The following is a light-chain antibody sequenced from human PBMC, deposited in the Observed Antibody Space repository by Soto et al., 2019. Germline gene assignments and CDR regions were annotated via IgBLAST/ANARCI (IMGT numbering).Light chain of an antibody. CDR3: QQANSFPLT. V-gene: IGKV1D-12*01. CDR2: GAS. J-gene: IGKJ5*01. Sequence: DIQMTQSPSSVSASVGDRVTITCRASRDISTWLAWYQQKPGKAPKLLIYGASNLQSGVPSRFSGRGSGTDFTLTISSLQPEDFATYYCQQANSFPLTFGQGTRLEIK. CDR1: RDISTW.